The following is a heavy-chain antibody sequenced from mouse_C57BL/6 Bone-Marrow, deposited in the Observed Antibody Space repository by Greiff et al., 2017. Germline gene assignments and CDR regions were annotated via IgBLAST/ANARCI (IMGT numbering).Heavy chain of an antibody. V-gene: IGHV1-69*01. J-gene: IGHJ2*01. Sequence: QVQLQQPGAELVMPGASVKLSCKASGYTFTSYWMHWVKQRPGQGLEWIGEIDPSDSYTNYNQKFKGKSTLTVDKSSSTAYMQISRLTSEDSAVYYCARALYYDSGYDYGGQGTALTVSA. CDR2: IDPSDSYT. CDR3: ARALYYDSGYDY. CDR1: GYTFTSYW. D-gene: IGHD1-1*01.